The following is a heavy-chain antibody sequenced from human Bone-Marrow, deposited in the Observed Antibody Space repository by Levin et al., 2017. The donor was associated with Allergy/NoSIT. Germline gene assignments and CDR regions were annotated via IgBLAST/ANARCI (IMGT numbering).Heavy chain of an antibody. CDR2: INDHGDRI. V-gene: IGHV3-48*03. CDR1: GFRFKSFH. CDR3: ARDGQNSFYVDY. J-gene: IGHJ4*02. D-gene: IGHD3/OR15-3a*01. Sequence: LSLTCETSGFRFKSFHMTWVRQVPGKGLEWVSSINDHGDRIYYADSVKGRFTLSRDDARSSLSLQMDSLSAEDTAVYYCARDGQNSFYVDYWGQGVLVTVS.